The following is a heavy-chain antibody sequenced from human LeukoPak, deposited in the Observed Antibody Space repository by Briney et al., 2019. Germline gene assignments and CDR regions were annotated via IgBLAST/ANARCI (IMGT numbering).Heavy chain of an antibody. V-gene: IGHV1-18*01. Sequence: ASVKVSCKASGYTFSNYAVSWVRQAPGQGLEWMGWISAYDGHTNYAQNLQGRVTMTIDTSATTAYMELRSLRSDDTAVYFCARETPHYYSSGSPKPLFDYWGQGTLDTVSS. CDR2: ISAYDGHT. D-gene: IGHD3-10*01. CDR1: GYTFSNYA. J-gene: IGHJ4*02. CDR3: ARETPHYYSSGSPKPLFDY.